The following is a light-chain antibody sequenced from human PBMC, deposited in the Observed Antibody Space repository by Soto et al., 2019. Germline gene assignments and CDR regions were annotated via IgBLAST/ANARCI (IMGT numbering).Light chain of an antibody. Sequence: EIVLTQSPGTLSLSPGERATLSCRASQNLISDYLAWYQQKPGQPPRLLIYGASLRATGIPDRFSGSGSGTDFSLNISTVEPEDSAVYYCQRYGRSPTWTFGQGTKVEIK. J-gene: IGKJ1*01. V-gene: IGKV3-20*01. CDR1: QNLISDY. CDR3: QRYGRSPTWT. CDR2: GAS.